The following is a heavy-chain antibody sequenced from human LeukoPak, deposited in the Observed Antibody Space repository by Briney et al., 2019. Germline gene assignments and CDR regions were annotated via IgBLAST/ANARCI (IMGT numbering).Heavy chain of an antibody. CDR1: GYTFTSYG. CDR3: ARARTGPVDY. V-gene: IGHV1-18*04. CDR2: ISAYNGNT. J-gene: IGHJ4*02. Sequence: GASVKVSCKASGYTFTSYGISWVRLAPGRGLEWMGWISAYNGNTNYAQKLQGRVTMTTDTSTSTAYMELSSLRSEDTAVYYCARARTGPVDYWGQGTLVTVSS. D-gene: IGHD1-1*01.